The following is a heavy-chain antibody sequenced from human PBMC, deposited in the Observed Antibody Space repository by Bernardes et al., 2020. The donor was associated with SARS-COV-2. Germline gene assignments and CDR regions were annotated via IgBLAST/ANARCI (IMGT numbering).Heavy chain of an antibody. CDR3: AKDFFWWSASDS. CDR2: IGSDGNT. V-gene: IGHV3-23*01. D-gene: IGHD3-16*01. CDR1: GFTLSSNA. Sequence: GGSLRLSCAASGFTLSSNAMSWVRQAPGKGLEWVSGIGSDGNTHYADSVRGRFSISRDNSKNTLYLEMNSLRGEDTAVYFCAKDFFWWSASDSWGQGTLVTVSS. J-gene: IGHJ5*02.